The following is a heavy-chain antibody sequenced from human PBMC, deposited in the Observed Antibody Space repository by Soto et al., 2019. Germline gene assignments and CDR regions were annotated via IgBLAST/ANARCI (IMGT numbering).Heavy chain of an antibody. CDR2: IWYDGSNK. D-gene: IGHD6-19*01. V-gene: IGHV3-33*01. Sequence: GGSLRLSCAASGFTFSSYGMHWVRQAPGKGLEWVAVIWYDGSNKYYADSVKGRFTISRDNSKNTLYLQMNSLRAEDTAVYYCARDLVAVAGQNNWFDLWGRGTLVTVSS. CDR3: ARDLVAVAGQNNWFDL. CDR1: GFTFSSYG. J-gene: IGHJ2*01.